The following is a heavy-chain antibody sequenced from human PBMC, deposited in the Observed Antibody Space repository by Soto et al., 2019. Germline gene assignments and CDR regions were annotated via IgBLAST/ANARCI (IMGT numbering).Heavy chain of an antibody. Sequence: GGSLRLSCAASGFTFSSYWMSWVRQAPGKGLEWVANIKQDGSEKYYVDSVKGRFTISRDNAKNSLYLQMNSLRAEDTAVYYCVGSTSCCWFDPWGQGTLVTVSS. J-gene: IGHJ5*02. CDR2: IKQDGSEK. CDR1: GFTFSSYW. CDR3: VGSTSCCWFDP. V-gene: IGHV3-7*01. D-gene: IGHD2-2*01.